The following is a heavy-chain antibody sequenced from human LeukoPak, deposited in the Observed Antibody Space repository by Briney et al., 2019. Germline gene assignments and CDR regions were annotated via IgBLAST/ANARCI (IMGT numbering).Heavy chain of an antibody. D-gene: IGHD2-2*02. J-gene: IGHJ6*03. CDR1: GGSISSGSYY. CDR3: ARHSSGYCSSTSCYTYYYYYYMDV. V-gene: IGHV4-61*02. CDR2: IYTSGST. Sequence: PSRTLSLTCTVSGGSISSGSYYWSWIRQPAGKGLEWIGRIYTSGSTNYNPSLKSRVTISVDTSKNQFSLKLSSVTAADTAVYYCARHSSGYCSSTSCYTYYYYYYMDVWGKGTTVTVSS.